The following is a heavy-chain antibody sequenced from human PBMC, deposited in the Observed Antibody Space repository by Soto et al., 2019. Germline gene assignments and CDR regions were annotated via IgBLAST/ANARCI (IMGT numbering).Heavy chain of an antibody. CDR3: ARRVASSPPRY. CDR1: GGSISVYY. J-gene: IGHJ4*02. V-gene: IGHV4-59*01. D-gene: IGHD2-15*01. CDR2: VYDNGRP. Sequence: SETLSLSCTVSGGSISVYYWSWIRQSPRQGLEWIGYVYDNGRPYYSPSLKSRVTISADTSKNQISLKLTSATAADTAVYYCARRVASSPPRYRGRGTLVTVSS.